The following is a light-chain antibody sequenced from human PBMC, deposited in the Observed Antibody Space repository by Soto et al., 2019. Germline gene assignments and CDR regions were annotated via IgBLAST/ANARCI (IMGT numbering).Light chain of an antibody. CDR1: SNDVGGYNY. J-gene: IGLJ3*02. CDR2: DVT. Sequence: QSALTQPASVSGSPGQSIAISCTGTSNDVGGYNYVSWYQQEPGKAPKLLIYDVTTRPSGVSSRFSGSKSGNTASLTISGLHTEDEANYYCTSYTSISTVVFGGGTKLTVL. V-gene: IGLV2-14*01. CDR3: TSYTSISTVV.